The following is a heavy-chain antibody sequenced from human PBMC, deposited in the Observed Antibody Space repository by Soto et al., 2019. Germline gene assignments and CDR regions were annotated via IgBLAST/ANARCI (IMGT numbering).Heavy chain of an antibody. J-gene: IGHJ6*02. CDR3: AKDKSGYDSDYYYYGMDV. Sequence: EVQLVESGGGLVQPGRSLRLSCAASGFTFDDYAMHWVRQAPGEGLEWVSGISWNSGSIGYADSVKGRFTISRDNAKNSLYLQMNSLRAEDTALYYCAKDKSGYDSDYYYYGMDVWGQGTTVTVSS. V-gene: IGHV3-9*01. D-gene: IGHD5-12*01. CDR1: GFTFDDYA. CDR2: ISWNSGSI.